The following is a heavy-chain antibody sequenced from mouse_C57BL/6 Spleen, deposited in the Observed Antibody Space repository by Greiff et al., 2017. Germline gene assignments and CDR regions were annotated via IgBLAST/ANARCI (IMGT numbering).Heavy chain of an antibody. CDR1: GYPFSSSW. J-gene: IGHJ4*01. CDR3: ARTEITTVVATEAMDY. V-gene: IGHV1-82*01. D-gene: IGHD1-1*01. Sequence: QVQLKESGPELVKPGASVKISCKASGYPFSSSWMNWVKQRPGKGLEWIGRLYPGDGDTNYNGKFKGKATLTADKSSSTAYMQLSSLTSEDSAVYFCARTEITTVVATEAMDYWGQGTSVTVSS. CDR2: LYPGDGDT.